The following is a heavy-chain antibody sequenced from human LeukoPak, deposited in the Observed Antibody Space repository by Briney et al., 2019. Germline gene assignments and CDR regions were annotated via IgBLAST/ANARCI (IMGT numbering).Heavy chain of an antibody. CDR1: GGSISSGDYY. D-gene: IGHD3-22*01. V-gene: IGHV4-30-4*01. J-gene: IGHJ5*02. Sequence: SQTLSLTCTVSGGSISSGDYYWSWVRQPPGKGLEWIGYIYYSGSTYYNPSLKSRVTISVDTSKNQFSLKLSSVTAADTAVYYCARDYYDSSGYFRSYWFDPWGQGTLVTVSS. CDR3: ARDYYDSSGYFRSYWFDP. CDR2: IYYSGST.